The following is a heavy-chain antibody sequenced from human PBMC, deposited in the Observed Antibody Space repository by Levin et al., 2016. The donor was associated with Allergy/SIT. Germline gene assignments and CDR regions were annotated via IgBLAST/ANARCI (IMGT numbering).Heavy chain of an antibody. J-gene: IGHJ3*02. V-gene: IGHV3-73*01. CDR2: IRSKANSYAT. CDR1: GFTFSGSA. D-gene: IGHD4-17*01. Sequence: GGSLRLSCAASGFTFSGSAMHWVRQASGKGLEWVGRIRSKANSYATAYAASVKGRFTISRDDSKNTAYLQMNSLKTEDTAVYYCTRTGDYGDSNDAFDIWGQGTMVTVSS. CDR3: TRTGDYGDSNDAFDI.